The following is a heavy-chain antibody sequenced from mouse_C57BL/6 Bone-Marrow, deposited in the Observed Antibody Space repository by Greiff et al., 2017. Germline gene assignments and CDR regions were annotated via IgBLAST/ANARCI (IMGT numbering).Heavy chain of an antibody. D-gene: IGHD1-1*01. CDR1: GYAFSSSW. Sequence: QVQLQQSGPELVKPGASVKISCKASGYAFSSSWMNWVKQRPGKGLEWIGRIYPGDGDTNYNGKFKGKATLTADKSSSTAYMQLSSLTSEDSAVYFCARRLRDYWGQGTTLTVSS. CDR3: ARRLRDY. CDR2: IYPGDGDT. V-gene: IGHV1-82*01. J-gene: IGHJ2*01.